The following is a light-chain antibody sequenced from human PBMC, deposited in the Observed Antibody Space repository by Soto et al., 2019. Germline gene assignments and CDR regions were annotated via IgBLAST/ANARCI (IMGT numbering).Light chain of an antibody. V-gene: IGLV2-14*01. CDR1: SSDVGGYNY. Sequence: QSALTQPASVSGSPGQSITISCTGTSSDVGGYNYVSWYQQHPGKAPKLMIYEVSNRPSGVSNRFSGSKSGNTASLTISGLQAEDEAAYYCSSFTSISTYVFGTGTKVTVL. CDR3: SSFTSISTYV. J-gene: IGLJ1*01. CDR2: EVS.